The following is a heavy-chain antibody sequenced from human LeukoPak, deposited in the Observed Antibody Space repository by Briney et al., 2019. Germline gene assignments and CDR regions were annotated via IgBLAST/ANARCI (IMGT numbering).Heavy chain of an antibody. CDR1: GFTFSSYA. V-gene: IGHV3-23*01. J-gene: IGHJ4*02. Sequence: GGSLRLSCATSGFTFSSYAMSWVRQAPGKGLEWVSAISGSGGSTYYADSVKGRFTISRDNSKNTLYLQMNSLRAEDTAVYYCAKDFKSGYLFDYWGQGTLVTVSS. D-gene: IGHD5-12*01. CDR3: AKDFKSGYLFDY. CDR2: ISGSGGST.